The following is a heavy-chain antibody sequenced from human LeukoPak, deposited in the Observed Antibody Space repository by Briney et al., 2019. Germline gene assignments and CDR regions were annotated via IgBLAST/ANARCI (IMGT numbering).Heavy chain of an antibody. Sequence: SETLSLTCTVSGGSISSYYWSWIRQPAGKGLEWIGRIYTSGSTNYNPSLKSRVTMSVDTSKNQFSLTLSFVTAADTAVYYCARDFNDCSSTSCPNWFDPWSQGTLVTVPS. J-gene: IGHJ5*02. D-gene: IGHD2-2*01. V-gene: IGHV4-4*07. CDR1: GGSISSYY. CDR2: IYTSGST. CDR3: ARDFNDCSSTSCPNWFDP.